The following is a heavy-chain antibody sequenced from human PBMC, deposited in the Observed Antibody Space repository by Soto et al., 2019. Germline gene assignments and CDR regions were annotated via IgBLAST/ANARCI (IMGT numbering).Heavy chain of an antibody. D-gene: IGHD3-10*01. J-gene: IGHJ4*02. V-gene: IGHV3-74*02. Sequence: EVQVVESGGDLVQPGGSLRLSCAASGFTFSTYWMHWVRQVPGKGPEWVSRMSSDGSSTDYADSVRGRFIISRDNAKNTLYLQMNSLRDDDTAVYYCARGTVRDHLFGDHWGLGTLVAVSS. CDR3: ARGTVRDHLFGDH. CDR1: GFTFSTYW. CDR2: MSSDGSST.